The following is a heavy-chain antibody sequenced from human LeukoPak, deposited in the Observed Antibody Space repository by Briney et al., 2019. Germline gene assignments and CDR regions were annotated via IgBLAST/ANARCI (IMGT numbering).Heavy chain of an antibody. D-gene: IGHD6-19*01. CDR3: ARDDPYSSGWYGRFDY. Sequence: GASVKVSCMASGYAFTGYYMHWVRQAPGQGLEWMGWINPNSGGTNYAQKLQGRVTMTTDTSTSTAYMELRSLRSDDTAVYYCARDDPYSSGWYGRFDYWGQGTLVTVSS. CDR1: GYAFTGYY. V-gene: IGHV1-2*02. J-gene: IGHJ4*02. CDR2: INPNSGGT.